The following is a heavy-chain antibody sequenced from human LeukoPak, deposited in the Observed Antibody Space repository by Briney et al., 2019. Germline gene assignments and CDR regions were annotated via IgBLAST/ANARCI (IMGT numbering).Heavy chain of an antibody. V-gene: IGHV3-23*01. D-gene: IGHD3-16*01. Sequence: PGGSLRLSCAASGFTFSNFAMSWFRQAPGRGLEWVSAAGTATDTSYADSVKGRFTISRDNSKNTLYLQMNSLGAEDTAVYYRAKEGSRRRFDFDSWGRGTLVTVSS. CDR3: AKEGSRRRFDFDS. CDR1: GFTFSNFA. CDR2: AGTATDT. J-gene: IGHJ4*02.